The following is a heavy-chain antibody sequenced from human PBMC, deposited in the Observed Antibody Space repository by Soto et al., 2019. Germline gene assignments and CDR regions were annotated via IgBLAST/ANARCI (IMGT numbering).Heavy chain of an antibody. CDR2: IYYSGST. D-gene: IGHD3-3*01. CDR3: ARTYYDFTDAFDI. CDR1: GGSISSSSYY. V-gene: IGHV4-39*01. Sequence: SETLSLTCTVSGGSISSSSYYWGWIRQPPGKGLEWIGSIYYSGSTYYNPSLKSRVTISVDTSKNQFSLKLSSVTAADTAVYYCARTYYDFTDAFDIWGQGTMVTVSS. J-gene: IGHJ3*02.